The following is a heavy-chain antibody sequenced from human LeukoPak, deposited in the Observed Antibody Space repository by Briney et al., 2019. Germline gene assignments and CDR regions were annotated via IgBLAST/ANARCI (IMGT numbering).Heavy chain of an antibody. V-gene: IGHV1-69*05. J-gene: IGHJ6*03. CDR3: ARGVSGYQGYYNMDV. Sequence: SVKVSCKASGGTFSSYAINWVRQAPGQGLEWVGRIIPIFGTANYARKFQGRVTITTDESTSTAYMELSSLRSEDTAVYYCARGVSGYQGYYNMDVWDKGTTVTVSS. CDR1: GGTFSSYA. D-gene: IGHD3-22*01. CDR2: IIPIFGTA.